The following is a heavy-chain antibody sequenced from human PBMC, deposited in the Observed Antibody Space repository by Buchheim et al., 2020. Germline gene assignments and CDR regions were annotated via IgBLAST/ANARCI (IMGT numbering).Heavy chain of an antibody. CDR2: ISGSGGST. CDR1: GFTFSSYA. V-gene: IGHV3-23*01. D-gene: IGHD6-19*01. Sequence: EVQLLESGGGLVQPGGSLRLSCAASGFTFSSYAMAWVRQAPGNGLEWVSAISGSGGSTYHADSVKGRFTLSRDNSKNTLYLQRNSQRVEDTAVYHCAKGPSSGWYYFDYWGQGTL. J-gene: IGHJ4*02. CDR3: AKGPSSGWYYFDY.